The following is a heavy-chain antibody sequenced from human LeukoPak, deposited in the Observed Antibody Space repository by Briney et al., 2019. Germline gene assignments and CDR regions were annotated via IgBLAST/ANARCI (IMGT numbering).Heavy chain of an antibody. J-gene: IGHJ3*02. V-gene: IGHV3-74*01. CDR2: IRNDGGET. CDR1: GFTFSDHW. CDR3: AKDLYPTAYSSGREAFDI. Sequence: GGSLRLSCVGSGFTFSDHWMHWVRQAPGKGLVWVSRIRNDGGETNYADSVKGRFTISRDNSRNTLFLQMDSLRAGDTAVYYCAKDLYPTAYSSGREAFDIWGQGTLVTIPS. D-gene: IGHD6-19*01.